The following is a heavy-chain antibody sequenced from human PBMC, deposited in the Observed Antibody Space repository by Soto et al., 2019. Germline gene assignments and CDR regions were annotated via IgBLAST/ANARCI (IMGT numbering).Heavy chain of an antibody. CDR3: ARQGGDYDIPLGNIDY. D-gene: IGHD4-17*01. J-gene: IGHJ4*02. CDR2: INHSGST. V-gene: IGHV4-34*01. CDR1: GGSFSGYY. Sequence: PSETLSLTCAVYGGSFSGYYWSWIRQPPGKGLEWIGEINHSGSTNYNPSLKSRVTISVDTSKNQFSLKLSSVTAADTAVYYCARQGGDYDIPLGNIDYWGQGALVTVSS.